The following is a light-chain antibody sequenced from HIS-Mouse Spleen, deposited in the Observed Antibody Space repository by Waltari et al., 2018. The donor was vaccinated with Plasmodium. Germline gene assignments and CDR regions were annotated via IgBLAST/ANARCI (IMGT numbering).Light chain of an antibody. V-gene: IGLV5-37*01. CDR2: YQPNSDK. Sequence: QPVLTQPPSSSASPGESARLTCTLPSDINVGSYNISWYQQNPGSPPRYPLDYQPNSDKGQGSGVPSRFAGSKDSSANTGILLISGLQSEDEADYYCMIWPSNASGVFGGGTKLTVL. CDR1: SDINVGSYN. CDR3: MIWPSNASGV. J-gene: IGLJ3*02.